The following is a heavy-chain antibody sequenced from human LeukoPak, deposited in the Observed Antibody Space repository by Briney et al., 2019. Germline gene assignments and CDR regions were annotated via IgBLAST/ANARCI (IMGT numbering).Heavy chain of an antibody. J-gene: IGHJ3*02. CDR2: ISYDGSNK. CDR3: ARGVRYYYDSRNAFDI. V-gene: IGHV3-30*04. D-gene: IGHD3-22*01. Sequence: GGSLRLSCAASGFTFSSYAMHWVRQAPGKGLEWVAVISYDGSNKYYADSVKGRFTPSRDNSKNTMYQQMNSLRAEDTAVYYCARGVRYYYDSRNAFDIWGQGTMVTVSS. CDR1: GFTFSSYA.